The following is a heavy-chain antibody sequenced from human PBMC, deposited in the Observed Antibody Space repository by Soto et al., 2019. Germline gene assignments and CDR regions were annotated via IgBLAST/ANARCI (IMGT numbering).Heavy chain of an antibody. Sequence: ASVKVSCKASGYTFTSYYMHWVRQAPGQGLEWMGWINPNSGGTNYAQKFQGWVTMTRDTSISTAYMELSRLRSDDTAVYYCAIPAVAGTPYGMDVWGQGATVTVSS. CDR3: AIPAVAGTPYGMDV. D-gene: IGHD6-19*01. CDR1: GYTFTSYY. CDR2: INPNSGGT. V-gene: IGHV1-2*04. J-gene: IGHJ6*02.